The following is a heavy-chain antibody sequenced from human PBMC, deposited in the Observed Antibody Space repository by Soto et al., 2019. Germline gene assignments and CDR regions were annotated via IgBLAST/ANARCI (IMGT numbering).Heavy chain of an antibody. CDR3: AKVGSGYDSAFGMDV. CDR2: ISYDGSNK. CDR1: GFTFSNYG. D-gene: IGHD5-12*01. V-gene: IGHV3-30*18. Sequence: GGSLRLSCAASGFTFSNYGMHWVRQAPGKGLEWVAVISYDGSNKYYADSVKGRFTISRDNSKNTLYLQMNSLRAEDTAVYYCAKVGSGYDSAFGMDVWGQGTTVTVSS. J-gene: IGHJ6*02.